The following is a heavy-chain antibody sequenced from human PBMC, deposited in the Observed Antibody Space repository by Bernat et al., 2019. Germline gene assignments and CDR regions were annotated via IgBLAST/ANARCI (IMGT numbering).Heavy chain of an antibody. CDR2: ICADGTT. V-gene: IGHV3-53*05. D-gene: IGHD3-16*01. CDR1: GFTVSNNY. J-gene: IGHJ3*02. CDR3: ARETYWGSAMWQTSAFDI. Sequence: EVQLVETGGGLIQPGGSLRLSCAASGFTVSNNYINWVRQAPGEGLEWVSVICADGTTFYADSVRGRFTISTDNLKNTLYLQMNTLTPDDTALYYCARETYWGSAMWQTSAFDIWGQGTMVTVSS.